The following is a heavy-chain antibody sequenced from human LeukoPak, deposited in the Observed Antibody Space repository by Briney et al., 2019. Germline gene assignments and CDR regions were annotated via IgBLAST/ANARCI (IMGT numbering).Heavy chain of an antibody. Sequence: ASVKVSCKASGYTFTSYDINWVRQATGQGLEWMGWTNPNSGNTGYAQKFQGRVTMTRNTSISTAYMELSSLRSEDTAVYYCARVLMVSYPYYYYGMDVWGQGTTVTVSS. CDR3: ARVLMVSYPYYYYGMDV. J-gene: IGHJ6*02. D-gene: IGHD2-8*01. CDR1: GYTFTSYD. CDR2: TNPNSGNT. V-gene: IGHV1-8*01.